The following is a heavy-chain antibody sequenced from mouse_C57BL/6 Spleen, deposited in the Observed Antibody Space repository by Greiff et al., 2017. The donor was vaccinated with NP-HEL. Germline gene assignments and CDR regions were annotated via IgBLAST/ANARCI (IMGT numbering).Heavy chain of an antibody. D-gene: IGHD1-1*01. CDR2: ISSGGSYT. J-gene: IGHJ4*01. CDR3: ARQDYGLYYAMDY. Sequence: EVKLVESGGDLVKPGGSLKLSCAASGFTFSSYGMSWVRQTPDKRLEWVATISSGGSYTYSPDSVKGRFTISRDNAKNTLYLQMSSLKSEDTAMYYCARQDYGLYYAMDYWGQGTSVTVSS. CDR1: GFTFSSYG. V-gene: IGHV5-6*02.